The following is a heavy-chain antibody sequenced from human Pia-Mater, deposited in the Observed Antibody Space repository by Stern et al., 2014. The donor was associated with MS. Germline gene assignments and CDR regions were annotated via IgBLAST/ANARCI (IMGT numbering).Heavy chain of an antibody. Sequence: VQLVESGGGLVKPGGSLRLSCAASGFSFSDYYMSWIRQAPGKGLGWVSYIGTRGTTIDYTDSVEGRFTISRDNAKNSLYLQMNSLRAEDTAVYYCARGGKSTFSYWGQGTLVTVSS. CDR3: ARGGKSTFSY. CDR1: GFSFSDYY. CDR2: IGTRGTTI. D-gene: IGHD2-2*01. J-gene: IGHJ4*02. V-gene: IGHV3-11*01.